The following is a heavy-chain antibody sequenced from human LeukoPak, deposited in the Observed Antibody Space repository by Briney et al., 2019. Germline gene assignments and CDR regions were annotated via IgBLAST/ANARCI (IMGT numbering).Heavy chain of an antibody. J-gene: IGHJ3*02. V-gene: IGHV4-34*01. CDR2: INQSGST. CDR3: ARGYYYDSSGYRMAFDI. D-gene: IGHD3-22*01. Sequence: SETLSLTCAVYGGSFSGYYWSWIRQPPGKGLEWIGEINQSGSTNYNPSLKSRVTISVDTSKNQFSLKLSSVTAADTAVYYCARGYYYDSSGYRMAFDIWGQGTMVTVSS. CDR1: GGSFSGYY.